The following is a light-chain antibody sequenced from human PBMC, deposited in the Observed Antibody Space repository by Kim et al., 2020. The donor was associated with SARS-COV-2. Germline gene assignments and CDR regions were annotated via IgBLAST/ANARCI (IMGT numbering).Light chain of an antibody. V-gene: IGKV3-20*01. CDR3: QQYGSSPFT. CDR1: ESVSSNF. Sequence: SAGERATLSCRASESVSSNFLAWYQQKAGQAPRLLIYGASRRATGIPDRFSGSGSGTDFTLTISRLEPEDFAVYYCQQYGSSPFTFGPGTKVDIK. J-gene: IGKJ3*01. CDR2: GAS.